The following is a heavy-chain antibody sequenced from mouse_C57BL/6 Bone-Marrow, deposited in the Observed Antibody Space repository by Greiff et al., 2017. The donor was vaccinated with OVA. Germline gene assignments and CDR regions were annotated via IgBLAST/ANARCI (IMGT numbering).Heavy chain of an antibody. J-gene: IGHJ1*03. V-gene: IGHV1-82*01. D-gene: IGHD1-1*01. CDR3: AREGTTVHWYFDV. CDR2: IYPGDGDT. CDR1: GYAFSSSW. Sequence: QVQLQQSGPELVKPGASVKISCKASGYAFSSSWMNWVKQRPGKGLEWIGRIYPGDGDTNYNGKFKGKATLTADKSSSTAYMQLSSLTSEDSAVYFCAREGTTVHWYFDVWGTGTTVTVSS.